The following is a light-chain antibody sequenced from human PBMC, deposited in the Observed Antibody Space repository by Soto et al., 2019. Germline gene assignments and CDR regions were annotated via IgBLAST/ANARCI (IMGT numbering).Light chain of an antibody. Sequence: EILMTQSPASLSVSPGDRATLSCRASQSVSSHLAWYQHKPGQAPRLLISGASTRATGSPARFSGSGSGTDFTLTISSLQSEDFAVYYCQQYNSCPLTFGGGTKVEIK. CDR1: QSVSSH. CDR2: GAS. CDR3: QQYNSCPLT. J-gene: IGKJ4*01. V-gene: IGKV3-15*01.